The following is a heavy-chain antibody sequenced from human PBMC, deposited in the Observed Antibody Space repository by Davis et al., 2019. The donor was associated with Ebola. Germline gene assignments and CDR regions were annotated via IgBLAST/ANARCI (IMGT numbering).Heavy chain of an antibody. CDR1: GFTVSSNY. Sequence: PGGSLRLSCAASGFTVSSNYMNWVRQAPGKGLEWVSFISSSSSYINYADSVKGRFTISRDNAKNSLYLQMNSLRAEDTAVYYCARDRGNWNYYYYGMDVWGQGTTVTVSS. J-gene: IGHJ6*02. CDR2: ISSSSSYI. V-gene: IGHV3-21*01. D-gene: IGHD1-20*01. CDR3: ARDRGNWNYYYYGMDV.